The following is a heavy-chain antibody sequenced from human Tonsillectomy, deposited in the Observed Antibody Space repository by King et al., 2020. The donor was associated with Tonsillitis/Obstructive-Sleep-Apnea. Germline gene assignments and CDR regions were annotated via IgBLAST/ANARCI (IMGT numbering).Heavy chain of an antibody. CDR1: GYSFTSYW. V-gene: IGHV5-51*01. D-gene: IGHD3-9*01. CDR3: ARHQYDILTGYFFDY. Sequence: VQLVESGAEVKKPGESLKISCTGSGYSFTSYWIGWVRQMPGKGLEWMGIIYPGDSDTRYSPSFRGQVTISADKSISTAYLQWSSLKASDTAMYYCARHQYDILTGYFFDYWGQGTLVTVSS. CDR2: IYPGDSDT. J-gene: IGHJ4*02.